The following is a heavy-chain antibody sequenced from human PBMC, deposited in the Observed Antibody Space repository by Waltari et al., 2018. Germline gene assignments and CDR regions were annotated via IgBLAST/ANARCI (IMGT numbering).Heavy chain of an antibody. J-gene: IGHJ4*02. V-gene: IGHV1-2*06. CDR1: GYTFTGYY. CDR2: INPKSGGT. D-gene: IGHD1-26*01. CDR3: ATVGGSIDY. Sequence: QVQLVQSGAEVKKPGASVKVSCKASGYTFTGYYMHWVRQAPGQGLEWRGRINPKSGGTNDAQKVQGRVTISVDTAKNQFSLKLSSGTAADTAVYYCATVGGSIDYWGQGTLVTVSS.